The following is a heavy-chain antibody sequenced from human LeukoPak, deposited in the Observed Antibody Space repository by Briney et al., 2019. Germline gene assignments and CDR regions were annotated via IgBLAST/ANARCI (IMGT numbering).Heavy chain of an antibody. CDR3: ARGYSNQDAFDI. CDR1: GYTFTSYY. D-gene: IGHD4-4*01. CDR2: INPGGGDT. J-gene: IGHJ3*02. V-gene: IGHV1-46*01. Sequence: GASVKVSCKASGYTFTSYYMHWVRQAPGQGLQWMGVINPGGGDTSYAQKFQGRVTMTRDTSTSTVYMELSSLRSEDTAVYYGARGYSNQDAFDIWGQGTMVTVSS.